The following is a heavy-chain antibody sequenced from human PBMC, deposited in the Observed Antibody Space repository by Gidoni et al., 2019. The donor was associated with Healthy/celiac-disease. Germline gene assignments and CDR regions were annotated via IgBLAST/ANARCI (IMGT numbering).Heavy chain of an antibody. V-gene: IGHV1-58*02. Sequence: QMQLVQSVHEVKQPGTSVNVSFKASGFTFTSSAMQWVRQARGQRSVWFGWIVVGMGNTKYAQKFQERVTITRDMSTSTAYMELSSLRSEDTAVYYCAAAGMDVWGQGTTVTVSS. CDR3: AAAGMDV. J-gene: IGHJ6*02. CDR2: IVVGMGNT. CDR1: GFTFTSSA.